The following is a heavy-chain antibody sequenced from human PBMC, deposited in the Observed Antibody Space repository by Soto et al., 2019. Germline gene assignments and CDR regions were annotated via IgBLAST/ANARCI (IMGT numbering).Heavy chain of an antibody. CDR1: GGSISSYY. CDR2: IYYSGST. Sequence: SETLSLTCTVSGGSISSYYWSWIRQPPGKGLEWIGYIYYSGSTNYNPSLKSRVTISLDTSKNQFSLKLSSVSAADTAVYYCARGVVGASTGFQHWGQGTLVTVSS. V-gene: IGHV4-59*01. D-gene: IGHD1-26*01. J-gene: IGHJ1*01. CDR3: ARGVVGASTGFQH.